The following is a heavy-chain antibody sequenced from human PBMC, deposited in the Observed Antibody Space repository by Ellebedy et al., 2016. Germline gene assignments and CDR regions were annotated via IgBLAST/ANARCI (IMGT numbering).Heavy chain of an antibody. CDR1: GFIFSTYA. CDR2: MSGSGFNT. J-gene: IGHJ4*02. V-gene: IGHV3-23*01. D-gene: IGHD2-2*02. CDR3: AKATGPAGIFDY. Sequence: GESLKISXAASGFIFSTYAMSWVRQAPGKGLEWVSGMSGSGFNTYYADSMRCRFIISRDNSRSTLYLQLNSLRAEDTAVYYCAKATGPAGIFDYWGQGTLVTVSS.